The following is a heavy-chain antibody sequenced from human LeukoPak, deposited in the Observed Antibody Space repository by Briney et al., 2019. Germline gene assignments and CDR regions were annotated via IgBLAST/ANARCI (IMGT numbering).Heavy chain of an antibody. CDR2: IYTSGST. D-gene: IGHD6-13*01. J-gene: IGHJ3*02. V-gene: IGHV4-4*07. Sequence: SETLSLTCTVSGGSISSYYRSWIRQPAGKGLEWIGRIYTSGSTNYNPSLKSRVTMSVDTSKNQFSLKLSSVTAADTAVYYCASFIAASDAFDIWGQGTMVTVSS. CDR3: ASFIAASDAFDI. CDR1: GGSISSYY.